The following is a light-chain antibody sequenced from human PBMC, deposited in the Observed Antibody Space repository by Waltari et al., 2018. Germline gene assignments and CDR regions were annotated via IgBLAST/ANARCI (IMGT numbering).Light chain of an antibody. Sequence: QSVLTQPASVSGSTGQSITISCTGTSSYVGSFNFVSWYQQHPGKAPKLIIFNVSNRPSGVSNRFSGSKSGNTASLTISGLQAEDEADFYCSSFSSGSTPVVFGGGTMLTVL. CDR3: SSFSSGSTPVV. J-gene: IGLJ2*01. V-gene: IGLV2-14*03. CDR1: SSYVGSFNF. CDR2: NVS.